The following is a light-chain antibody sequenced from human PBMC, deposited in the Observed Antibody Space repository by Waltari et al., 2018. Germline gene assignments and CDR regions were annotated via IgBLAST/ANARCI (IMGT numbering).Light chain of an antibody. Sequence: HSVLTPPPSVSGAPGPRVTIPCTGNSSHIGSPYNVHWYQQVPGRAPKLLIYDDSHRPSGVPDRFSGSKSGTSASLAITGLQAEDEAEYFCQSYDSGLNGLFFGGGTKVTVL. CDR3: QSYDSGLNGLF. CDR1: SSHIGSPYN. CDR2: DDS. V-gene: IGLV1-40*01. J-gene: IGLJ2*01.